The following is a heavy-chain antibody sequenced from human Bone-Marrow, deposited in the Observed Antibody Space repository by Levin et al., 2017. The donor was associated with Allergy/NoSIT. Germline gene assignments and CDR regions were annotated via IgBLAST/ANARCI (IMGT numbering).Heavy chain of an antibody. CDR3: GKASSLRGSIEAADY. V-gene: IGHV3-9*01. CDR1: GFSLDGYA. D-gene: IGHD6-13*01. J-gene: IGHJ4*02. Sequence: GGSLRLSCAASGFSLDGYAMHWVRQAPGKGLEWVSGISSNSGTIGYADSVKGRFTISRDNAKNSLYLQMNSLRGEDSALYYCGKASSLRGSIEAADYWGQGTLVTVSS. CDR2: ISSNSGTI.